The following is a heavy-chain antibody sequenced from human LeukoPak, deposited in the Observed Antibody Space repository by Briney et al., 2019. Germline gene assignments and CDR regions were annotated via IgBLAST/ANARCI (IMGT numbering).Heavy chain of an antibody. CDR2: INHSGST. D-gene: IGHD3-10*01. V-gene: IGHV4-34*01. Sequence: KTSETLSLTCAVYGGSFSGYYWSWIRQPPGKGLEWIGEINHSGSTNYNPSLKSRVTISVDTSKNQSSLKLSSVTAADTAVYYCARVYGSGSYYLDYWGQGTLVTVSS. J-gene: IGHJ4*02. CDR3: ARVYGSGSYYLDY. CDR1: GGSFSGYY.